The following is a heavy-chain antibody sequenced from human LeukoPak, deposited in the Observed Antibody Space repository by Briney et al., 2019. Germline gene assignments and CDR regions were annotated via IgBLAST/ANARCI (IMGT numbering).Heavy chain of an antibody. Sequence: SETLSLTCTVSGGSISSYYWSWIRQPPGKGLEWIGYIYYSGSTNYNPSLKSRVTISVDTSKNQFSLKLSSVTAADTAVYYCAKDNRPPLDDYVWGSYRYTPGHWGQGTLVTVSS. J-gene: IGHJ4*02. CDR1: GGSISSYY. D-gene: IGHD3-16*02. CDR2: IYYSGST. V-gene: IGHV4-59*01. CDR3: AKDNRPPLDDYVWGSYRYTPGH.